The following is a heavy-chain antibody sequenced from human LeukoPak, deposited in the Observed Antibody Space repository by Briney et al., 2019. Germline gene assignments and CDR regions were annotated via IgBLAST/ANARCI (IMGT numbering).Heavy chain of an antibody. CDR1: GGSITGDLYY. CDR3: ARASGWNASDP. D-gene: IGHD6-19*01. CDR2: IYTNGWT. V-gene: IGHV4-61*02. Sequence: SETLSLTCTVSGGSITGDLYYWTWIRQPAGKGLEWIGRIYTNGWTDYNPSLRGRVTMSVDTSKNQFSLKLTSVIAADPAFYYCARASGWNASDPCGQGTLITASP. J-gene: IGHJ5*02.